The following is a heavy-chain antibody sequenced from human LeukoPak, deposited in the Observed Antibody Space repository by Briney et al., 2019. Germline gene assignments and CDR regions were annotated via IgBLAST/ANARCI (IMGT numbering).Heavy chain of an antibody. CDR3: ARTYSRTRYFDWLSASSWFDP. V-gene: IGHV1-69*13. CDR2: IIPIFGTA. J-gene: IGHJ5*02. D-gene: IGHD3-9*01. CDR1: GGTFNSYA. Sequence: SVKVSCKASGGTFNSYAISWVRQAPGQGLEWMGGIIPIFGTANYAQKFQGRVTITADESTSTAYMELSSLRSEDTAVYYCARTYSRTRYFDWLSASSWFDPWGQGTLVTVSS.